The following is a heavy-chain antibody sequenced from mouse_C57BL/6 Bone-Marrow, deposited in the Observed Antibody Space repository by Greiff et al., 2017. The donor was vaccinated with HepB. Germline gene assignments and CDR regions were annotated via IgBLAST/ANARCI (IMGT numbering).Heavy chain of an antibody. J-gene: IGHJ3*01. V-gene: IGHV5-6*02. Sequence: DVMLVESGGDLVKPGGSLKLSCAASGFTFSSYGMSWVRQTPDKRLEWVATISSGGSYTYYPDSVKGRFTISRDNAKNTLYLQMSSLKSEDTAMYYCARHGGYEAWFAYWGQGTLVTVSA. CDR2: ISSGGSYT. D-gene: IGHD3-1*01. CDR1: GFTFSSYG. CDR3: ARHGGYEAWFAY.